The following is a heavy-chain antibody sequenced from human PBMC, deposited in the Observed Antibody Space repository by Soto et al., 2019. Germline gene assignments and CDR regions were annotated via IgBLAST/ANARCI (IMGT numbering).Heavy chain of an antibody. Sequence: SETLALTCTVSGDSISTFYWSWIRQPPGKGLEWIGYIYYTGSTNYNPSLKSRVTMSVDTSKKQFSLKLTSVNAADTAVYYCARQRGNYFDYWGQGTLVTVSS. J-gene: IGHJ4*02. CDR2: IYYTGST. D-gene: IGHD3-10*01. CDR3: ARQRGNYFDY. V-gene: IGHV4-59*01. CDR1: GDSISTFY.